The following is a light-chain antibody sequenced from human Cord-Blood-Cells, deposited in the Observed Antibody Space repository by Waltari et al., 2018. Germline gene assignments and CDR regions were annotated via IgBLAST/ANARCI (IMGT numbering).Light chain of an antibody. CDR3: QQSYSTPRLT. J-gene: IGKJ3*01. CDR1: QSISSY. V-gene: IGKV1-39*01. Sequence: DIQMTQSPSSLSASVGDRVTITCRASQSISSYLNWYQQKPGKAPKLLIYAASSLKSGVPSRFSGSGSGTDFTLTISSLQPEDFATYYCQQSYSTPRLTFGPGTKVDIK. CDR2: AAS.